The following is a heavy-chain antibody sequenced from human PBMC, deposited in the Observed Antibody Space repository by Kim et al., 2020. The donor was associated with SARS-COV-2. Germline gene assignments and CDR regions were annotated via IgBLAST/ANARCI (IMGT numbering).Heavy chain of an antibody. CDR1: GYSFTSYW. CDR3: ARHGVVAATLHYYYYGMDV. Sequence: GESLKISCKGSGYSFTSYWIGWVRQMPGKGLEWMGIIYPGDSDTRYSPSFQGQVTISVDKSISTAYLQWSSLKASDTAMYYCARHGVVAATLHYYYYGMDVWGQGTTVTVSS. V-gene: IGHV5-51*01. D-gene: IGHD2-15*01. J-gene: IGHJ6*02. CDR2: IYPGDSDT.